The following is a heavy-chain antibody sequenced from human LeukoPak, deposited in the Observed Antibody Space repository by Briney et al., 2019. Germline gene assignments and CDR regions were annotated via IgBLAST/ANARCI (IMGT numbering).Heavy chain of an antibody. Sequence: GGSLRLSCAASDFSFSNYAMSWVRQAPGKGLEWVSAVSNRGGSTYYADSVKGRFTISRDNSKNTLYLQMNSLRAEDTAVYYCAKGSKAVIFTRDHYMDVWGKGSTVTISS. V-gene: IGHV3-23*01. D-gene: IGHD3/OR15-3a*01. CDR3: AKGSKAVIFTRDHYMDV. CDR1: DFSFSNYA. CDR2: VSNRGGST. J-gene: IGHJ6*03.